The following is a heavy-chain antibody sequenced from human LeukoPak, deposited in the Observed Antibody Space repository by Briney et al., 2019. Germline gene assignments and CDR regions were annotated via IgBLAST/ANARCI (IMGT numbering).Heavy chain of an antibody. V-gene: IGHV3-11*01. CDR3: AREGIGWFGELFRYFDY. CDR1: GFTLSSYA. CDR2: ISSSGSTI. J-gene: IGHJ4*02. Sequence: GGSLRLSCAASGFTLSSYAMSWIRQAPGKGLEWVSYISSSGSTIYYADSVKGRFTISRDNAKNSLYLQMNSLRAEDTAVYYCAREGIGWFGELFRYFDYWGQGTLVTVSS. D-gene: IGHD3-10*01.